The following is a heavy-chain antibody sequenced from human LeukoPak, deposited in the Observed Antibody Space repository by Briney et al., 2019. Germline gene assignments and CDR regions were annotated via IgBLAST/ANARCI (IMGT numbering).Heavy chain of an antibody. CDR3: ARVRFYDTTGYSTSYYLDY. V-gene: IGHV4-59*01. CDR2: TPYSGTG. J-gene: IGHJ4*02. CDR1: GGPIIPSY. D-gene: IGHD3-22*01. Sequence: SETLSLTCAVSGGPIIPSYWSWIRQPPAKGLHWIGYTPYSGTGNYNPSLKSRVTISIDTSKNRFSLRLTSVTAADTAVYYCARVRFYDTTGYSTSYYLDYWGQGALVTVSS.